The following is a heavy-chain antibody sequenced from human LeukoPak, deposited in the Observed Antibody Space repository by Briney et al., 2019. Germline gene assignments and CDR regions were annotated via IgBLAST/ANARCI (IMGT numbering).Heavy chain of an antibody. J-gene: IGHJ4*02. CDR1: GGSISSYY. D-gene: IGHD6-19*01. CDR2: IYYSGST. CDR3: ARTYSSGWFTVDY. Sequence: PSETLPLTCTVSGGSISSYYWSWIRQPPGKGLEWIGYIYYSGSTNYNPSLKSRVTISVDTSKNQFSLKLSSVTAADTAVYYRARTYSSGWFTVDYWGQGTLVTVSS. V-gene: IGHV4-59*08.